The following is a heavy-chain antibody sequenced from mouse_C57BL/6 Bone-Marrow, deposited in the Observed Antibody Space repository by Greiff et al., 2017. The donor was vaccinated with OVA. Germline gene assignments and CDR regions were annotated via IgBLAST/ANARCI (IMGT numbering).Heavy chain of an antibody. V-gene: IGHV1-53*01. CDR2: INPSNGGT. CDR1: GYTFTSYW. J-gene: IGHJ4*01. Sequence: QVHVKQPGTELVKPGASVKLSCKASGYTFTSYWMHWVKQRPGQGLEWIGNINPSNGGTNYNEKFKSKATLTVDKSSSTAYMQLSSLTSEDAAVYYCARLLRLYAMDYWGQGTSVTVSS. D-gene: IGHD1-1*01. CDR3: ARLLRLYAMDY.